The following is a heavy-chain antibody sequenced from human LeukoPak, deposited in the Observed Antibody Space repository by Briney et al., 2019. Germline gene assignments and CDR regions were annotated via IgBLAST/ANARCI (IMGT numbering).Heavy chain of an antibody. V-gene: IGHV3-23*01. CDR1: GFTFSSYA. J-gene: IGHJ4*02. Sequence: GGSLRLSCAASGFTFSSYAMSWVRQAPGKGLEWGSAISGSGGSTYYADSVKGRFTIFRDNSKNTLYLQMNSLRAEDTAVYYCAKVRSMIVVVITVSGRRAFDYWGQGTLVTVSS. CDR3: AKVRSMIVVVITVSGRRAFDY. CDR2: ISGSGGST. D-gene: IGHD3-22*01.